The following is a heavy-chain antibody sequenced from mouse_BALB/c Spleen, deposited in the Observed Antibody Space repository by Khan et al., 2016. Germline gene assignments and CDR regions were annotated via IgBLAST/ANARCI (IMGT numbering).Heavy chain of an antibody. CDR3: ASDDQDFDAWFAS. CDR2: IWAGGST. Sequence: QVQLKESGPGLVAPSQSLSITCTVSGFSLTNSGVHWVRQPPRKGLDWLGVIWAGGSTDYNSALMSRLSITRDTTQTQAFLKMNSLQTDDTAMYYCASDDQDFDAWFASWGQGTLVTVSA. V-gene: IGHV2-9*02. CDR1: GFSLTNSG. J-gene: IGHJ3*01.